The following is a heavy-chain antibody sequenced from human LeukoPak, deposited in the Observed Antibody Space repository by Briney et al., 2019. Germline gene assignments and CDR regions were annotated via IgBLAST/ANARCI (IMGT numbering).Heavy chain of an antibody. CDR3: AKDYARGGCSLAHCDPIDS. CDR2: FSPDGI. D-gene: IGHD2-15*01. Sequence: GGSLRLSCAASGFTFSTFAMTWVRQAPGKGLEWVSTFSPDGIHYADSVKGRFAISRDDSMSTLFLQMNSLRAEDTAIYYCAKDYARGGCSLAHCDPIDSWGQGTLVTVSS. V-gene: IGHV3-23*01. CDR1: GFTFSTFA. J-gene: IGHJ4*02.